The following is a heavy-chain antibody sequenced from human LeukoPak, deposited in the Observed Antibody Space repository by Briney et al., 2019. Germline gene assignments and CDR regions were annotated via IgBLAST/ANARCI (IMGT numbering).Heavy chain of an antibody. J-gene: IGHJ6*02. CDR3: TTMIVVVIPPEGMDV. Sequence: GRSLRLSCAASGFTFSSYGMHWVRQAPGKGLEWVAVISYDGSNKYYADSVKGRFTISGDNSKNTLYLQMNSLRAEDAAVYYCTTMIVVVIPPEGMDVWGQGTTVTVSS. CDR2: ISYDGSNK. V-gene: IGHV3-30*03. D-gene: IGHD3-22*01. CDR1: GFTFSSYG.